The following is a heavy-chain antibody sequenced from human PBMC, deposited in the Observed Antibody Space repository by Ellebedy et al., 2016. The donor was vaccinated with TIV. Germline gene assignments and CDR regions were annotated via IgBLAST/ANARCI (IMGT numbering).Heavy chain of an antibody. Sequence: GESLKISCAASGFTFSSYSMNWVRQAPGKGLEWVSYISSSSSTIYYADSVKGRFTISRDNAKNSLYLQMNSLRAEDTAVYYCARVRRDGAFDIWGQGTMVTVSS. V-gene: IGHV3-48*01. CDR3: ARVRRDGAFDI. CDR1: GFTFSSYS. J-gene: IGHJ3*02. CDR2: ISSSSSTI.